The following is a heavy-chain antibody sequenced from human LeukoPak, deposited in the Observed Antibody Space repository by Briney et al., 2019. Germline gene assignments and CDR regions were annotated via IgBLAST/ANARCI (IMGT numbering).Heavy chain of an antibody. CDR2: IYYSGST. D-gene: IGHD3/OR15-3a*01. CDR3: ARLRGGPFGPGIAAFDI. J-gene: IGHJ3*02. V-gene: IGHV4-59*01. Sequence: SETLSLTCTVSGGSISSYYWSWIRQPPGKGLEWIGYIYYSGSTNYNPSLKSRVTISVDTSKNQFSLKLSSVTAADTAVYCCARLRGGPFGPGIAAFDIWGQGTMVTVSS. CDR1: GGSISSYY.